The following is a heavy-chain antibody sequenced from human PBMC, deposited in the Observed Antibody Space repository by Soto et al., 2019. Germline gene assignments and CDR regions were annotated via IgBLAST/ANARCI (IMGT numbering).Heavy chain of an antibody. J-gene: IGHJ6*02. CDR3: ARGDEGSGSYYYYGMDV. V-gene: IGHV1-69*13. CDR1: GGTFSSYA. CDR2: IIPIFGTA. D-gene: IGHD3-10*01. Sequence: SVKVSCKASGGTFSSYAISWVRQAPGQGLEWMGGIIPIFGTANYAQKFQGRVTITADESTSTAYMELSSLRSEDTAAYYCARGDEGSGSYYYYGMDVWGQGTTVTVSS.